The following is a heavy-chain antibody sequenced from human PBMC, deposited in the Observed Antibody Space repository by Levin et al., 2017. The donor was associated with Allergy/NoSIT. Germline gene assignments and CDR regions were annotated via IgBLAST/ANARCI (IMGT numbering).Heavy chain of an antibody. D-gene: IGHD3-22*01. V-gene: IGHV3-74*01. CDR1: GFTFSSYW. CDR2: INTDGSST. CDR3: ARETDRSGYYVDY. Sequence: GGSLRLSCAASGFTFSSYWMHWVRQAPGKGLVWVSRINTDGSSTSYADSVKGRFSISRDNAKNTLYLQMNSLRAEDTAVYYCARETDRSGYYVDYWGQGTLVTVSS. J-gene: IGHJ4*02.